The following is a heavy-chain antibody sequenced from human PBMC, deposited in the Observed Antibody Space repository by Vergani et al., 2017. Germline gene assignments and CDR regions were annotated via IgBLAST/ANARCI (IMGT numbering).Heavy chain of an antibody. D-gene: IGHD1-26*01. CDR1: GGSISSSSYY. Sequence: QLQLQESGPGLVKPSETLSLTCTVSGGSISSSSYYWGWIRQPPGKGLEWIGGIYYSGSTYYNPSLKSRVTISVDTSKNQFSLKLSSVTAADTAVYYCARLVGASLYYFDYWGQGTLVTVSS. CDR3: ARLVGASLYYFDY. J-gene: IGHJ4*02. V-gene: IGHV4-39*01. CDR2: IYYSGST.